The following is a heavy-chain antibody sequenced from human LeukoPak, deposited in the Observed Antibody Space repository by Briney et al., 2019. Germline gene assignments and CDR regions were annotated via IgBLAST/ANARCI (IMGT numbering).Heavy chain of an antibody. J-gene: IGHJ6*02. CDR2: INSNGGST. V-gene: IGHV3-64D*06. CDR1: GFAFSNYA. D-gene: IGHD2-2*01. CDR3: VKGTSTKYYYYGMDV. Sequence: GGSLRVSCSASGFAFSNYATHWVRQATGKGLEYVAGINSNGGSTFYADSVKGRFTMSGDNSKNTLYLQMSSLRAEDTAVYYCVKGTSTKYYYYGMDVWGQGTTVTVSS.